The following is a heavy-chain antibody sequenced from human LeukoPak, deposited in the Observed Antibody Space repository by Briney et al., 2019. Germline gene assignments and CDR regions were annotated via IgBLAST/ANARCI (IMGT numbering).Heavy chain of an antibody. V-gene: IGHV1-69*13. Sequence: ASVKVSCKASGYTFTSYYMHWVRQAPGQGLEWMGGIIPVFGTAIYAQKFQGRVTITADESTSTAYMELSRLRSDDTAVYYCARADSSSHYYYYMDVWGKGTTVTISS. CDR2: IIPVFGTA. CDR1: GYTFTSYY. D-gene: IGHD6-6*01. CDR3: ARADSSSHYYYYMDV. J-gene: IGHJ6*03.